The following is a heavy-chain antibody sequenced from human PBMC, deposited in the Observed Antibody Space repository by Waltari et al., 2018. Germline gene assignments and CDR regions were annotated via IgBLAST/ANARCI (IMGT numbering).Heavy chain of an antibody. V-gene: IGHV4-34*02. CDR2: INHAGYT. CDR1: GGSLSSYY. CDR3: VRLEDCSGPGGSCYSGDSFAMDV. D-gene: IGHD2-15*01. J-gene: IGHJ6*02. Sequence: QVQLQQWGAGVLQPSETLSLTCAVYGGSLSSYYWGWIRQPPGKGLEWIGEINHAGYTNYNPSLRSRVSLLVDTSKSQFSLKVNTVTAADTAVYYCVRLEDCSGPGGSCYSGDSFAMDVWGQGTTVTVSS.